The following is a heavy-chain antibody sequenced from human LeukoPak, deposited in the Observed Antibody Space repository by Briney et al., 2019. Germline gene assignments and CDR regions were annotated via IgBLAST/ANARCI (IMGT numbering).Heavy chain of an antibody. V-gene: IGHV3-53*01. J-gene: IGHJ4*02. CDR3: ARELGGRSGWYLDY. Sequence: GGSLRLSCAASGFTVSSNYMSWVRQAPGKGLEWVSVIYSGGSTYYADSVKGRFTISRDNSKNTLYLQMNSLRAEDTAVYYCARELGGRSGWYLDYWGQGTLVTVSS. D-gene: IGHD6-19*01. CDR1: GFTVSSNY. CDR2: IYSGGST.